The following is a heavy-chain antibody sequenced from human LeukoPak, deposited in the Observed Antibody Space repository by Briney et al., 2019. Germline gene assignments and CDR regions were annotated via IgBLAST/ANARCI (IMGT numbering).Heavy chain of an antibody. V-gene: IGHV3-53*01. CDR1: GFSVSNNY. J-gene: IGHJ6*04. Sequence: GGSLRLSCAASGFSVSNNYISWVRQPPGKGLEGISVIYAGGSTFYTDSVKGRFTTSRDNSKNTVYLQMDRLTPEDTAVYYCARDPTGASVWGRGTTVTVSS. CDR3: ARDPTGASV. D-gene: IGHD1-14*01. CDR2: IYAGGST.